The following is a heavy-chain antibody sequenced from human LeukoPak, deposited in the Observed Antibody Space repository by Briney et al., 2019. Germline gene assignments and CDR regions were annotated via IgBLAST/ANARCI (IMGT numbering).Heavy chain of an antibody. J-gene: IGHJ4*02. CDR2: IYYSGST. V-gene: IGHV4-39*07. Sequence: SETLSLTCTVSGGSISSSSYYWGWIRQPPGKGLEWIGSIYYSGSTYFNPSLKSRVTISVDTSKNQFSLKLSSVTAADTAVYYCARDSRRSEGFDYWGQGTLVTVSS. CDR3: ARDSRRSEGFDY. CDR1: GGSISSSSYY.